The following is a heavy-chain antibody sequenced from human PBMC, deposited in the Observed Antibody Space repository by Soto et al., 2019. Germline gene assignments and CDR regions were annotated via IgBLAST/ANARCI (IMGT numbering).Heavy chain of an antibody. CDR1: GFTFNNAW. J-gene: IGHJ4*02. Sequence: EVQLEESGGGLVKPGGSLRVSCAASGFTFNNAWMSWVRQAPGKGLEWVGRIKSKTDGGTTDYGAPVKGRFTISRDDSKNTLYLQMSSLKTEDTAVYYCTTDGPYILRFLGWSYYFDYWGQGTLVTVSS. CDR3: TTDGPYILRFLGWSYYFDY. V-gene: IGHV3-15*07. CDR2: IKSKTDGGTT. D-gene: IGHD3-3*01.